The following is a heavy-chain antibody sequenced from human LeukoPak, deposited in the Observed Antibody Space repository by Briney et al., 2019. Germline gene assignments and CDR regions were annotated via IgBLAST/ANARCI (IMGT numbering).Heavy chain of an antibody. CDR3: ARDGEAIGAGYYYYYYMDV. J-gene: IGHJ6*03. Sequence: PGGSLRLSCAASGFTFSSYAMHWVRQAPGKGLEWVAVISYDGSNKYYADSVKGRFTISRDNSKNTLYLQMNSLRAEDTAVYYCARDGEAIGAGYYYYYYMDVWGKGTTVTVSS. D-gene: IGHD3-16*01. V-gene: IGHV3-30*04. CDR1: GFTFSSYA. CDR2: ISYDGSNK.